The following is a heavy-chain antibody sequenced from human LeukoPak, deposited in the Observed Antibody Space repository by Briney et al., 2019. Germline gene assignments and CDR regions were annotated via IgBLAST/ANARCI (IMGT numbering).Heavy chain of an antibody. Sequence: SETLSLTCTVSNASISSNTYYRAWIRQPPGKGLEYIGSINYRGSTCYNPSLKSRVTLSVDTSKNQFSLKLNSVTAADTAVYYCARGVIAAGGNDFDYWGQGTLVTVSS. D-gene: IGHD6-13*01. CDR3: ARGVIAAGGNDFDY. J-gene: IGHJ4*02. CDR1: NASISSNTYY. CDR2: INYRGST. V-gene: IGHV4-39*07.